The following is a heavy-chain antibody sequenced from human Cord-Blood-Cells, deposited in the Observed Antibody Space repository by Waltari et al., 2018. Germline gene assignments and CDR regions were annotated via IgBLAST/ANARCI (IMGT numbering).Heavy chain of an antibody. V-gene: IGHV4-34*01. Sequence: QVQLQQWGAGLLKPSETLSLTCAVYGGSFRGYYWSWIRQPPGKGLEWIGEINHSGSTNYNPSLKSRVTISVDTSKNQFSLKLSSVTAADTAVYYCARSNEAVAGTFDYWGQGTLVTVSS. J-gene: IGHJ4*02. CDR1: GGSFRGYY. CDR2: INHSGST. D-gene: IGHD6-19*01. CDR3: ARSNEAVAGTFDY.